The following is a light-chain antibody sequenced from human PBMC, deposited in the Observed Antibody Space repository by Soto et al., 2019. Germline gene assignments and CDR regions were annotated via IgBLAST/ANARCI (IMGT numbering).Light chain of an antibody. CDR2: KAS. CDR3: QHYNSYSEA. CDR1: QTISSW. Sequence: DLQMTQSPSTLSGSVGDRVTNTCRASQTISSWLAWYQQKPGKAPKLLIYKASTLKSGVPSRFSGSGSGTEFTLTISSLQPDDFATYYCQHYNSYSEAFGQGTKVDIK. J-gene: IGKJ1*01. V-gene: IGKV1-5*03.